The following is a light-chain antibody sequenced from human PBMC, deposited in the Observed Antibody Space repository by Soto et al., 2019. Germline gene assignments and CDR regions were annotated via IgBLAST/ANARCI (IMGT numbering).Light chain of an antibody. CDR1: ETIRNL. J-gene: IGKJ5*01. CDR2: DAF. Sequence: ATTTRRASETIRNLLAWYQQRPGQAPRLLIYDAFSRAPGIPARFSGGGSGTDFTLTISSLEPEDFRVYYCRRRDIWPNTFDHEALLEIK. V-gene: IGKV3-11*01. CDR3: RRRDIWPNT.